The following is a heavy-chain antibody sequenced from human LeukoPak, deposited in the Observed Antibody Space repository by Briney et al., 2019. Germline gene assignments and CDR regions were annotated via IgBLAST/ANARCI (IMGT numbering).Heavy chain of an antibody. V-gene: IGHV4-39*07. CDR3: AKYDPSWDYYYMDV. CDR2: IYYSGST. J-gene: IGHJ6*03. D-gene: IGHD3-16*01. CDR1: GGSISSSSYY. Sequence: SETLSLTCTVSGGSISSSSYYWGWIRQPPGKGLEWIGSIYYSGSTYYNPSLKSRVTISVDTSKNQFSLKLSSVTAADTAVYYCAKYDPSWDYYYMDVWGKGTTVTVSS.